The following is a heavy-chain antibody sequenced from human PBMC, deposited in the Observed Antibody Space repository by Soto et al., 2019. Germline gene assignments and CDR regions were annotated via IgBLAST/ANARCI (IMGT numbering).Heavy chain of an antibody. D-gene: IGHD3-3*01. CDR1: DGSITNTDYY. J-gene: IGHJ4*02. Sequence: PSETLSLTCTVSDGSITNTDYYWGWIRQTPGRGLEWVGTIHSFGNTYYNPSLKSRVSISLDTSNNQFSLWLSSVTAADTALYNCARHRTPRFGADYFDYWGRGTLVTVSS. CDR2: IHSFGNT. V-gene: IGHV4-39*01. CDR3: ARHRTPRFGADYFDY.